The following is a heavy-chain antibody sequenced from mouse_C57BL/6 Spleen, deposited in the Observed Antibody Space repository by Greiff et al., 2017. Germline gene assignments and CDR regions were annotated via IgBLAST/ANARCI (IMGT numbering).Heavy chain of an antibody. D-gene: IGHD2-1*01. Sequence: QVQLQQPGAELVKPGASVKLSCKASGYTFTSYWMHWVKQRPGQGLEWIGMIHPNSGSTNYNEKFKSKATLTVDKSSSTAYMQLSSLTSEDSAVXYCAFYYGNYGGYAMDDWGQGTSVTVSS. CDR1: GYTFTSYW. CDR2: IHPNSGST. V-gene: IGHV1-64*01. J-gene: IGHJ4*01. CDR3: AFYYGNYGGYAMDD.